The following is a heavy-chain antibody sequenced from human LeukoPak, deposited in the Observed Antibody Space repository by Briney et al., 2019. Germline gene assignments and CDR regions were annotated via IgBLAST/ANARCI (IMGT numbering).Heavy chain of an antibody. Sequence: ASVKVSCKASGYTFSNYGICWVRQAPGQGLEWMGWINSYNGNTNYVQHFQGRVTMTTDTSTSTVYMELRSLRSDDTAVYYCARGIAAAPYYFDYWGQGTLVTVSS. J-gene: IGHJ4*02. D-gene: IGHD6-13*01. CDR2: INSYNGNT. V-gene: IGHV1-18*01. CDR3: ARGIAAAPYYFDY. CDR1: GYTFSNYG.